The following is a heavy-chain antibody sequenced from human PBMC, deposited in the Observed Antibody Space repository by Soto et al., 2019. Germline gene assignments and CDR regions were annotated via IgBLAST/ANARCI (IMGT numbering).Heavy chain of an antibody. J-gene: IGHJ5*02. CDR2: IYATGTT. CDR3: VRDGTKTLRDWFDP. V-gene: IGHV4-4*07. CDR1: GASISGFY. D-gene: IGHD1-1*01. Sequence: QVQLQESGPGLVKPSETLSLTCTVSGASISGFYWSWIRKSAGKGLEWIGRIYATGTTDYNPSLKSRVRMSVDTSKKQFSLELRSVTAAATAVYYCVRDGTKTLRDWFDPWGQGISVTVSS.